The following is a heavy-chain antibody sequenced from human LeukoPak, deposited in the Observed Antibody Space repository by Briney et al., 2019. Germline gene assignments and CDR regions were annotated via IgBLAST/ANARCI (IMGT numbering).Heavy chain of an antibody. CDR3: AKSGSSGRPHYFDY. D-gene: IGHD6-19*01. CDR1: GFTFSSYG. CDR2: ISYDGSNK. V-gene: IGHV3-30*18. J-gene: IGHJ4*02. Sequence: GSLRLSCAASGFTFSSYGMHWVRQAPGKGLEWVAVISYDGSNKYYADSVKGRFTISRDNSKNTLYLQMNSLRAEDTAVYYCAKSGSSGRPHYFDYWGQGTLVTVSS.